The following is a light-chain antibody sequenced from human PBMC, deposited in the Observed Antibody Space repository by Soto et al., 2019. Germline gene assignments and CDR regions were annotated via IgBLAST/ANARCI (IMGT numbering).Light chain of an antibody. CDR3: QQRSNWPLT. J-gene: IGKJ1*01. Sequence: EIVLTQSPATLSLSRGERVTLSCRASQSVRHYFAWYQQKPGQPPRLLIYDASNRATGIPARFSGSGSETDFTLTISSLEPEDSAVYYCQQRSNWPLTFGQGTKVDIK. CDR2: DAS. CDR1: QSVRHY. V-gene: IGKV3-11*01.